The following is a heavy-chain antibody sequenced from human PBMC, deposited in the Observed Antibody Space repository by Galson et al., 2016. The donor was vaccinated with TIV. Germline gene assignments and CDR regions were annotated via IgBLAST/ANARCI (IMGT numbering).Heavy chain of an antibody. Sequence: SLRLSCAASGFTFSSYALTWVRQAPGKGLEWVAAITGGGGSSYYADSVKGRFTISRDNSKKMLYLQLNSLRAVDTAVDYCAKVPSSGLSYYYGIDVWGQGTTVTVA. D-gene: IGHD6-19*01. CDR2: ITGGGGSS. CDR1: GFTFSSYA. V-gene: IGHV3-23*01. CDR3: AKVPSSGLSYYYGIDV. J-gene: IGHJ6*02.